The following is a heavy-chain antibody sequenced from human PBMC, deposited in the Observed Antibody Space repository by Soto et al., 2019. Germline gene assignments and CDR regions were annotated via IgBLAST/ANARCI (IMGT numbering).Heavy chain of an antibody. J-gene: IGHJ3*02. D-gene: IGHD4-17*01. CDR3: ATYEHGDYAFDI. CDR1: GYTFTSDG. CDR2: ISAYNGNT. V-gene: IGHV1-18*01. Sequence: GASVKVSCKASGYTFTSDGISGVRQAPGQGLEWMGWISAYNGNTNYAQKLQGRVTMTTDTSTSTAYMELRSLRSDDTAVYYCATYEHGDYAFDIWGQGTMVTVSS.